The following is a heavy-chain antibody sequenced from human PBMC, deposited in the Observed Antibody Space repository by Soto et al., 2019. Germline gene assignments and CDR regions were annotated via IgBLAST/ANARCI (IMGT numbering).Heavy chain of an antibody. V-gene: IGHV4-34*01. Sequence: PSETLSVTCAVYCGSFSDYYWSWIRQPPGKGLEWIGEINHSGSTNYNPSLKSRVTMSVDTSKNQFSLRLSSVTAADAAVYYCARGSSGDYHSPFGYWGQGTQVT. J-gene: IGHJ4*02. CDR1: CGSFSDYY. D-gene: IGHD1-26*01. CDR2: INHSGST. CDR3: ARGSSGDYHSPFGY.